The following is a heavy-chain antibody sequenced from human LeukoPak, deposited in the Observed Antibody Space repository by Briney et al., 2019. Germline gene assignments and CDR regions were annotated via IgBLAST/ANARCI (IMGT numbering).Heavy chain of an antibody. V-gene: IGHV1-46*01. J-gene: IGHJ3*02. CDR2: INPSGGST. CDR1: GYTFTRYY. D-gene: IGHD2-2*01. Sequence: ASVKVSCKASGYTFTRYYMHWVQQAPGQGLEWMGIINPSGGSTSYAQKFQGRVTMTRDMSTSTVYMELSSLRSEDTAVYYCASRDIVVVPAAAWDYDAFDIWGQGTMVTVSS. CDR3: ASRDIVVVPAAAWDYDAFDI.